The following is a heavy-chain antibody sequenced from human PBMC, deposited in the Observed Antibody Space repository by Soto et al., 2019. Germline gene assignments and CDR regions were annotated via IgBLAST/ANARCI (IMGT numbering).Heavy chain of an antibody. CDR2: ISYDGSNK. V-gene: IGHV3-30*18. J-gene: IGHJ6*02. CDR3: AKDPRYYDFWSGYRPYYYYGMDV. Sequence: PGWSLRLSCSASVFTFSSYGMHWFRQAPGKGLEWVAVISYDGSNKYYADSVRGRFTISRDNSKNTLYLQMNSLRAEDTAVYYCAKDPRYYDFWSGYRPYYYYGMDVWGQGTTVTVSS. CDR1: VFTFSSYG. D-gene: IGHD3-3*01.